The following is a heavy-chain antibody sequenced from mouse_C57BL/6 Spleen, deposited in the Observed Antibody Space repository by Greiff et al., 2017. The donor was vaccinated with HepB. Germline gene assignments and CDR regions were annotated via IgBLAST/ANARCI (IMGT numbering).Heavy chain of an antibody. CDR3: AAVTTFDY. CDR1: GFTFSSYA. J-gene: IGHJ2*01. D-gene: IGHD2-1*01. V-gene: IGHV5-4*03. Sequence: EVKLVESGGGLVKPGGSLKLSCAASGFTFSSYAMSWVRQTPEKRLEWVATISDGGSYTYYPDNVKGRFTISRDNAKNNLYLQMSHLKSEDTAMYYCAAVTTFDYWGQGTTLTVSS. CDR2: ISDGGSYT.